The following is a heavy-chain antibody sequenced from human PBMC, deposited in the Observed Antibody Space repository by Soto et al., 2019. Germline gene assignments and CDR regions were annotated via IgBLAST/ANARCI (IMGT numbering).Heavy chain of an antibody. CDR1: GYSISSGYY. CDR3: SIRAPEGFDP. Sequence: LTCAVSGYSISSGYYWGWIRQPPGKGLEWIANIYHSGITYYNPSLKSRVTISVDTSKNQFSLRLSSVTAADTGIYYCSIRAPEGFDPWGQGTLVTVSS. CDR2: IYHSGIT. J-gene: IGHJ5*02. V-gene: IGHV4-38-2*01.